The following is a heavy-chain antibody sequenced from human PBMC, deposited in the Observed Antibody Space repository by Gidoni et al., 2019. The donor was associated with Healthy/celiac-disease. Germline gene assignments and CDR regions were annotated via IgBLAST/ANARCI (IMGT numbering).Heavy chain of an antibody. CDR1: GYTLTGYY. V-gene: IGHV1-2*02. CDR2: INPNSGGT. D-gene: IGHD3-22*01. Sequence: QVQLVQSGAEVKKPGASVKVSCTASGYTLTGYYMHWVRQAPGQGLEWMGWINPNSGGTNYAQKFQGRVTMTRDTSISTAYMELSRLRSDDTAVYYCARERGYYDSSGLWFDPWGQGTLVTVSS. CDR3: ARERGYYDSSGLWFDP. J-gene: IGHJ5*02.